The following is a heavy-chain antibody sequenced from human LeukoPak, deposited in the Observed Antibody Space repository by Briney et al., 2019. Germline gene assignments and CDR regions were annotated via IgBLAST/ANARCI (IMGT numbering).Heavy chain of an antibody. V-gene: IGHV3-30*03. CDR3: ATFGVIVRNNYLDY. CDR1: GFTFSSYG. CDR2: ISYDGSNK. J-gene: IGHJ4*02. Sequence: GGSLRLSCAASGFTFSSYGMHWVRQAPGKGLEWVAVISYDGSNKYYADSVKGRFTISRDNSKNTLYLQMSSLRAEDTAVYYCATFGVIVRNNYLDYWGQGALVAVYS. D-gene: IGHD2-21*01.